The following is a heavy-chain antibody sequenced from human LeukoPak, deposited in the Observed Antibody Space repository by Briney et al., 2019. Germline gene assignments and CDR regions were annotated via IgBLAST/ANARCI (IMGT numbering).Heavy chain of an antibody. CDR2: IKQDGSEK. CDR3: VRESSYAFNI. V-gene: IGHV3-7*01. CDR1: GFTFSSYW. J-gene: IGHJ3*02. Sequence: GGSLRLSCAASGFTFSSYWMNWVRQAPGKGLEWVANIKQDGSEKYYVDSVKGRFTISRDNAKNSLYLQMNSLRDEDTAVYYCVRESSYAFNIWGQGTMVTVSS.